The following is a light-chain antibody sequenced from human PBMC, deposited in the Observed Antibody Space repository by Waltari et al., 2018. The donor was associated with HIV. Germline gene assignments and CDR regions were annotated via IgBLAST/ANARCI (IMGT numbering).Light chain of an antibody. J-gene: IGLJ3*02. Sequence: QSVLTQPPSVSGAPGQRVTISCTGSSSNLGAGHGLNWYQQYPGAAPKLLIFANTNRPSGVPDRFSGSKSGTSASLAITGVQAEDEAVYYCQSYDSSLSEGVFGGGTKLAVL. CDR1: SSNLGAGHG. CDR2: ANT. CDR3: QSYDSSLSEGV. V-gene: IGLV1-40*01.